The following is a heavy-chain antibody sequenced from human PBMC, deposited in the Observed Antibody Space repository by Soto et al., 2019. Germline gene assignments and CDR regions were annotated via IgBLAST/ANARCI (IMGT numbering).Heavy chain of an antibody. D-gene: IGHD2-2*01. CDR1: GGSISSGDYY. V-gene: IGHV4-30-4*01. J-gene: IGHJ3*01. CDR3: GRGDPGACSSTSCSDAFDF. Sequence: QVQLQESGPGLVKPSQTLSLTCTVSGGSISSGDYYWNWIRQPPGKGLEWIGSIYYSGSTYYSPSLERAVTLSVGTYKNPVSLKLRSGTAADPAIYYRGRGDPGACSSTSCSDAFDFWGRGTMVAVSS. CDR2: IYYSGST.